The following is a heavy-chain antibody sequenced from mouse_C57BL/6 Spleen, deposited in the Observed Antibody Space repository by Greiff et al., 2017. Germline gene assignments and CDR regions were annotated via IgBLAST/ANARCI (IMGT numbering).Heavy chain of an antibody. CDR1: GYTFTEST. CDR3: ARHEEDYGSSLYAMVY. J-gene: IGHJ4*01. D-gene: IGHD1-1*01. Sequence: LVESVAELVKPGASVKLSCKASGYTFTESTIHWVKQRSGQGLEWIGWFYPGSGSIKYNEKFKGKATLTADNSSSTVYMELSRLTSEDAAVYFCARHEEDYGSSLYAMVYWGQGTSVTVSS. CDR2: FYPGSGSI. V-gene: IGHV1-62-2*01.